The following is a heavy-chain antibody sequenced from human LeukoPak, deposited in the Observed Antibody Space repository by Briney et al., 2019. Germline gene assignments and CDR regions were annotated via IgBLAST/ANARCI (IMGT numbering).Heavy chain of an antibody. V-gene: IGHV3-21*04. J-gene: IGHJ4*02. CDR2: ISSSSSYI. Sequence: GGSLRLSCAASGFTLSSYSMNWVRQAPGKGLEWVSSISSSSSYIYYADSVKGRFTISRDNAKNSLYLQMNSLRAEDTAVYYCARGRYQLLLFDYWGQGTLVTVSS. CDR1: GFTLSSYS. CDR3: ARGRYQLLLFDY. D-gene: IGHD2-2*01.